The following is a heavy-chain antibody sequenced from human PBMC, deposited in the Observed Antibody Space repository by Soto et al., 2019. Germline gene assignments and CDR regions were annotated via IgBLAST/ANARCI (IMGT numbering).Heavy chain of an antibody. Sequence: HLGGSLRLSCAASGFTFSSYAMSWVRQAPGKGLEWVSTISGSGTTTYYADSVKGRFTISRDNSKNTLYLQMNSLRAEDTAVYYCAKDIRYSSSWYPFDYWGQGTLVTVSS. CDR3: AKDIRYSSSWYPFDY. J-gene: IGHJ4*02. CDR1: GFTFSSYA. CDR2: ISGSGTTT. D-gene: IGHD6-13*01. V-gene: IGHV3-23*01.